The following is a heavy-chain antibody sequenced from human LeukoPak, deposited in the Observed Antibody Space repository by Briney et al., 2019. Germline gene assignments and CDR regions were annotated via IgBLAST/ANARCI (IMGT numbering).Heavy chain of an antibody. Sequence: GGSLRLSCAGSGFTFSSYAMSWVRQAPGKGLEWVSTISGSGGRTYYADSVKGRFAISRDNSKNTLYLQMNSLRPEDTAVYHCARGTGDTSSWYHDYWGQGTLVTVS. J-gene: IGHJ4*02. CDR3: ARGTGDTSSWYHDY. D-gene: IGHD6-13*01. V-gene: IGHV3-23*01. CDR2: ISGSGGRT. CDR1: GFTFSSYA.